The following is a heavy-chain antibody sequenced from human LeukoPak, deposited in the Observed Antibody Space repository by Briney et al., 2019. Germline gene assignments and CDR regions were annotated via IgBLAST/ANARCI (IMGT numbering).Heavy chain of an antibody. D-gene: IGHD3-10*01. CDR3: ARETEFDGFDY. CDR1: GGSISSYY. J-gene: IGHJ4*02. V-gene: IGHV4-59*01. Sequence: NPSETLPLTCTVSGGSISSYYWSWIRQPPGKGLEWIGYIYYSGSTNYHPSLKSRVTISVDTSKNQFSLTLRSVTAADTAVYYCARETEFDGFDYWGQGTLVTVSS. CDR2: IYYSGST.